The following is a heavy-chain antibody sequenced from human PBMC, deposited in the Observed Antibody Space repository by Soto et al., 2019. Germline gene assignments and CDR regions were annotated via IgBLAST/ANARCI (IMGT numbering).Heavy chain of an antibody. V-gene: IGHV1-69*02. J-gene: IGHJ6*02. CDR2: IIPILGIA. D-gene: IGHD2-2*01. CDR1: GGTFSSYT. CDR3: AGGCSSTSCSYGMDV. Sequence: QVQLVQSGAEVKKPGSSVKVSCKASGGTFSSYTISWVRQAPGQGLEWMGRIIPILGIANYAQKFQGRVTIAEDNYTSTAYMELSSLRSEDTAVYYCAGGCSSTSCSYGMDVWGQGTTVTVSS.